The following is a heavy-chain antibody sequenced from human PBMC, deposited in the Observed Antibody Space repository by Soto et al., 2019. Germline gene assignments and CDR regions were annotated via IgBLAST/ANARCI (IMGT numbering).Heavy chain of an antibody. CDR2: ISYDGSNK. Sequence: GGSLRLSCAASGFTFSSYGMHWVRQAPGKGLEWVAVISYDGSNKYYADSVKGRFTISRDNSKNTLYLQMNSLRAEDTAVYYCTQSVTGTKSPFWGPGALVTVSS. CDR3: TQSVTGTKSPF. J-gene: IGHJ4*02. CDR1: GFTFSSYG. D-gene: IGHD6-19*01. V-gene: IGHV3-30*03.